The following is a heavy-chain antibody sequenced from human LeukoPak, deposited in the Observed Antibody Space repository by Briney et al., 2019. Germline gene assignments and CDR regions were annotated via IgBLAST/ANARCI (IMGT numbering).Heavy chain of an antibody. CDR1: GYTFTGYY. CDR2: INPNSGGT. Sequence: GASVKVSCKASGYTFTGYYMHWVRQAPGQGLEWMGWINPNSGGTNYAQKFQGRVTMTRDTSISTAYMELSRLRSDDTAVYYCARGDSNPRYFDWLSQSSSWVYWGQGTLVTVSS. J-gene: IGHJ4*02. CDR3: ARGDSNPRYFDWLSQSSSWVY. D-gene: IGHD3-9*01. V-gene: IGHV1-2*02.